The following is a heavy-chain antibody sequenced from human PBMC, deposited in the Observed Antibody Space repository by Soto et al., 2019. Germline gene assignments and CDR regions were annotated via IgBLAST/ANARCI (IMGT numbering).Heavy chain of an antibody. V-gene: IGHV3-74*01. CDR3: AREIYDDYDSSGFDH. Sequence: GGSLRLSCAASAFTFKNHWMHWVRQVPGKGPVWVSRINGYGSFTSYADAVKGRFTISRDNAKNTLSLQMNSLRAEDTAVYYCAREIYDDYDSSGFDHRGQGTLVTVSS. CDR2: INGYGSFT. D-gene: IGHD3-22*01. CDR1: AFTFKNHW. J-gene: IGHJ4*02.